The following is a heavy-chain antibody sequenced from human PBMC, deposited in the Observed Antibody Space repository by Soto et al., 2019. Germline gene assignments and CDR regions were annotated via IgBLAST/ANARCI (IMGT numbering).Heavy chain of an antibody. V-gene: IGHV3-30*18. CDR1: GFTFSSYG. CDR2: ISYDGSNK. CDR3: AKMEAVAGSSGYDAFDI. Sequence: GGSLRLSCAASGFTFSSYGMHWVRQAPGKGLEWVAVISYDGSNKYYADSVKGRFTISRDNSKNTLYLQMNSLRAEDTAVYYCAKMEAVAGSSGYDAFDIWGQGTMVTVSS. D-gene: IGHD6-19*01. J-gene: IGHJ3*02.